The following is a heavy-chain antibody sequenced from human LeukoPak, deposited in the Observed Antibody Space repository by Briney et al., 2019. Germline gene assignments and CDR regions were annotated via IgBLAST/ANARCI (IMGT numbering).Heavy chain of an antibody. CDR3: TGCCRTTCFYCYYIDV. V-gene: IGHV3-15*01. CDR2: IKCKTDGGTT. CDR1: GFTFSNSW. J-gene: IGHJ6*03. Sequence: GASLRLSCAASGFTFSNSWMSWVRQAPGEGVEWVGRIKCKTDGGTTDYAAPVKGRFTISRDDSKNTLYLQMNSLKTEDIVVYYCTGCCRTTCFYCYYIDVGGKGTTVTVSS. D-gene: IGHD2-2*01.